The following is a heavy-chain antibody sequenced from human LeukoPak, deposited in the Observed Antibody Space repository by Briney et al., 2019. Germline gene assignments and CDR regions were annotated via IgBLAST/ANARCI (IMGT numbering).Heavy chain of an antibody. CDR3: AREISGGGYFDY. Sequence: GGSLRLSCAASGSTFSSYWMSWVRQAPGKGLEWVANIKLDGSEKYYVDSVKGRFTISRDNAKNSQYLQMNSLRAEDTAVYYCAREISGGGYFDYWGQGTLVTVSS. D-gene: IGHD2-15*01. CDR1: GSTFSSYW. V-gene: IGHV3-7*01. CDR2: IKLDGSEK. J-gene: IGHJ4*02.